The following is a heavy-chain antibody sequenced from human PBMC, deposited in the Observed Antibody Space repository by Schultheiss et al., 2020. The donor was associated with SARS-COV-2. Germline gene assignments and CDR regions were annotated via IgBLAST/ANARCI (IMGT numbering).Heavy chain of an antibody. CDR3: VKEGDEMGTS. Sequence: GGSLRLSCAASGFTFRNYWMSWVRQAPGKGLEWVANIKQDGSVRHYVASVRGRFIASRDNAKNSLDLQMNSLRVDDTAVYYCVKEGDEMGTSWGQGTLVTVSS. CDR2: IKQDGSVR. D-gene: IGHD5-24*01. J-gene: IGHJ4*02. V-gene: IGHV3-7*03. CDR1: GFTFRNYW.